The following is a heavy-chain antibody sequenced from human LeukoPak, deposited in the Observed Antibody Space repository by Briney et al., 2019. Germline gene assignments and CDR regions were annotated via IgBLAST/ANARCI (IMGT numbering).Heavy chain of an antibody. CDR2: ISRSGATT. V-gene: IGHV3-20*04. D-gene: IGHD6-19*01. CDR3: ARSAAGRLISDL. J-gene: IGHJ5*02. Sequence: GGSLRLSCAASGFTFINYAMSWVRQAPGKGLQWVSGISRSGATTGYADSVKGRFTISRDNSKNTLYLQMNSLKAEDTAVYYCARSAAGRLISDLWGQGTLVTVSS. CDR1: GFTFINYA.